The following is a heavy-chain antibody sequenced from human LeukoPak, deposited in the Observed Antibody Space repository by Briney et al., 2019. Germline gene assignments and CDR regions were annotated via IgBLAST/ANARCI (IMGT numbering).Heavy chain of an antibody. D-gene: IGHD6-19*01. Sequence: GESLKISCKGSGYTFTSYWIGWARQMPGKGLEWMGIIYPGDSDTRYNPSFQGQVTISADKSTSTAYLQWSSLKASDTAMYYCARRYTSGETFEYWGQGTLVTVSS. CDR2: IYPGDSDT. CDR1: GYTFTSYW. J-gene: IGHJ4*02. CDR3: ARRYTSGETFEY. V-gene: IGHV5-51*01.